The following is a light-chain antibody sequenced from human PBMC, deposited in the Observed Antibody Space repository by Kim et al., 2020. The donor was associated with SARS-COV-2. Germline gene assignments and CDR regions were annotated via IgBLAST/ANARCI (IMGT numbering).Light chain of an antibody. CDR2: DAS. V-gene: IGKV3-20*01. CDR3: QQYASSPTT. Sequence: PGERATLSCRASQTVSSSYLAWYQQKPGQAPRLLINDASRRATGISDRFSGSGSGTDFTLTISRLEPEDFAVYYCQQYASSPTTFGGGTKVDIK. CDR1: QTVSSSY. J-gene: IGKJ4*01.